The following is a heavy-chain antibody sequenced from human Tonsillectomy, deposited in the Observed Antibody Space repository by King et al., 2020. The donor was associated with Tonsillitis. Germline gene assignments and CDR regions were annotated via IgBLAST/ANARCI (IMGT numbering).Heavy chain of an antibody. V-gene: IGHV3-48*01. D-gene: IGHD6-13*01. CDR3: ARAGSAAGKYPTY. CDR2: ISSSSSTI. J-gene: IGHJ4*02. Sequence: VQLVESGGGLVQPGGSLRLSCAASGFTFSSYSMNWVRQAPGKGLEWVSYISSSSSTIYYADSVKGRFTISNDNAKNSLYLQMNSLRAEDTAVYYCARAGSAAGKYPTYWGQGTLVTVSS. CDR1: GFTFSSYS.